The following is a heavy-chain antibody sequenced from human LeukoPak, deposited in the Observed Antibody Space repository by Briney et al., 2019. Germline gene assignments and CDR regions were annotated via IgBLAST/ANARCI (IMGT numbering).Heavy chain of an antibody. V-gene: IGHV1-18*01. CDR1: GYTFSGYG. Sequence: ASVKVSCKASGYTFSGYGIAWVRQAPGQGLEWLGWITAYNGYTRHAQKVHGRVTVTIDTPTSTGHMELRSLRSDDTAVYYCAKWSTVNPAYYYGMDVWGQGTTVIVSS. CDR2: ITAYNGYT. J-gene: IGHJ6*02. CDR3: AKWSTVNPAYYYGMDV. D-gene: IGHD2-8*01.